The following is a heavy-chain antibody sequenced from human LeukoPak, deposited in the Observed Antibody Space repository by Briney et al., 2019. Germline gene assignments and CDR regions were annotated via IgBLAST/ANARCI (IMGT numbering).Heavy chain of an antibody. D-gene: IGHD3-3*01. CDR3: AREAYYDFWSGYYNVGTKYYFDY. V-gene: IGHV3-48*01. CDR2: ISSSSSTI. Sequence: GGSLRLSCAASGFTFSSYSMNWVRQAPGKGLEWVSSISSSSSTIYYADSVKGRFTISRDNAKNSLYLQMNSLRAEDTAVYYCAREAYYDFWSGYYNVGTKYYFDYWGQGTLVTVSS. CDR1: GFTFSSYS. J-gene: IGHJ4*02.